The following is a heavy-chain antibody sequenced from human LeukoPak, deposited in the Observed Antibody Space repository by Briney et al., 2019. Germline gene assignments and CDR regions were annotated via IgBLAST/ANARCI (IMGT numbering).Heavy chain of an antibody. V-gene: IGHV3-30-3*01. D-gene: IGHD6-19*01. CDR2: ISYDGSNK. CDR1: GFTFSSYA. J-gene: IGHJ4*02. Sequence: GGSLRLSCAASGFTFSSYAMHWVRQAPGKGLEWVAVISYDGSNKYYADSVKGRFTISRDNSKNTLYLQMNSLRAEDTAVYYCARSPQGIAVSTFDYWGQGTLVTVSS. CDR3: ARSPQGIAVSTFDY.